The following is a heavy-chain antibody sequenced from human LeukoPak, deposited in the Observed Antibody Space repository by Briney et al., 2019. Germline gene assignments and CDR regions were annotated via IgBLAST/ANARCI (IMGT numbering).Heavy chain of an antibody. J-gene: IGHJ4*02. D-gene: IGHD6-19*01. V-gene: IGHV4-39*01. CDR1: GGSISSSSYY. Sequence: SETLSLTCTVSGGSISSSSYYWGWIRQPPGKGLEWIGSIYYSGSTYYNPSLKSRVTISVDTSKNQFSLKLSSVTAADTAVYYCARIEVAGTLDYWGQGTLVTVSS. CDR2: IYYSGST. CDR3: ARIEVAGTLDY.